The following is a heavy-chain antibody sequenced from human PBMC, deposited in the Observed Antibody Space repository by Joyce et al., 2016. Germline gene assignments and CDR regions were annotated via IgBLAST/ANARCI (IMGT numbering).Heavy chain of an antibody. V-gene: IGHV3-7*01. J-gene: IGHJ6*02. CDR3: ARVRSWDCYGSGRPYAMDV. CDR1: GFTFSSYW. Sequence: EIQLVESGGGLVQPGGSLRLSCAASGFTFSSYWMSWVRQAPGKGLEGVANIKQDGSEKYYVDSLKGRFTIARDNAKNSLYLQMNSLRAEDTAVYYCARVRSWDCYGSGRPYAMDVWGQGTTVTVSS. CDR2: IKQDGSEK. D-gene: IGHD3-10*01.